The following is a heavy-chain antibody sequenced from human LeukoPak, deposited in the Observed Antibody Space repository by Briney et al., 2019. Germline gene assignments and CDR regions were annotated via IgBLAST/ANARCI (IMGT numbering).Heavy chain of an antibody. CDR3: ARAPPYAYTAMVY. J-gene: IGHJ4*02. D-gene: IGHD5-18*01. CDR2: IWYDGSNK. Sequence: GGSLRLSCAASGFTFSSYGMHWVRQAPGKGLEWVAVIWYDGSNKYYADSVKGRFTISRDNSKNTLYLQMNSLRAEDTAVYYCARAPPYAYTAMVYWGQGTLVTVSS. CDR1: GFTFSSYG. V-gene: IGHV3-33*01.